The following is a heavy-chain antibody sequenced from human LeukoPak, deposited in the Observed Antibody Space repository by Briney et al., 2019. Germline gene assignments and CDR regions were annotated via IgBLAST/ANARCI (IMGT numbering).Heavy chain of an antibody. Sequence: PSETLSLTCTVSGGSISSGSYYWSWIRQPAGKGLEWTGRIYTSGSTNYNPSLKSRVTISVDTSKNQFSLKLSSVTAADTAVYYCARASGIAAAGTGGCVDYWGQGTLVTVSS. CDR1: GGSISSGSYY. V-gene: IGHV4-61*02. D-gene: IGHD6-13*01. CDR3: ARASGIAAAGTGGCVDY. CDR2: IYTSGST. J-gene: IGHJ4*02.